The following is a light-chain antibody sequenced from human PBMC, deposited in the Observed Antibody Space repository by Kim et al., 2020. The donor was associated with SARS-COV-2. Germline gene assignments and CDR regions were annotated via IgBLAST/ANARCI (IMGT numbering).Light chain of an antibody. CDR1: SLRSYY. V-gene: IGLV3-19*01. Sequence: SSELTQDPVVSVALGQTVRITCQGDSLRSYYATWYQQKPRQAPVLVIYGRNNRPSGIPDRFSGSASGNTASLTITGAQAEDEADYYCNSRDSSGNHHWVFGGGTQLTVL. CDR2: GRN. CDR3: NSRDSSGNHHWV. J-gene: IGLJ3*02.